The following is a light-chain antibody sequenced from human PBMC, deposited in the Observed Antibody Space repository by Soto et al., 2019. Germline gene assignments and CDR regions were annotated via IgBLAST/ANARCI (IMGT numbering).Light chain of an antibody. V-gene: IGKV3-20*01. CDR1: QSVSRN. CDR3: QQYGSSPT. Sequence: EIVLTQSPATLCLSPGERATLSCRASQSVSRNLAWYQQKPGQAPRLLIYGASSRATGIPDRFSGSGSGTDFTLTISRLEPEDFAVYYCQQYGSSPTFGQGTKVDIK. CDR2: GAS. J-gene: IGKJ1*01.